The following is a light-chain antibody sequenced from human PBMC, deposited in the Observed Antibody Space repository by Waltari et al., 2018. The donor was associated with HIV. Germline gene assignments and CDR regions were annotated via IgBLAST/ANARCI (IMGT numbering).Light chain of an antibody. CDR3: QQYYTTPDT. J-gene: IGKJ3*01. Sequence: DIVMTQSPDSLAVSLGERATINCNSSQSLLYSSDNKNYLAWYQQKPGQPPKLLIYWASTRESGVPDRFSGSGSGTDFTLSISGLQAEDVAVYFCQQYYTTPDTFGPGTKVDIK. V-gene: IGKV4-1*01. CDR2: WAS. CDR1: QSLLYSSDNKNY.